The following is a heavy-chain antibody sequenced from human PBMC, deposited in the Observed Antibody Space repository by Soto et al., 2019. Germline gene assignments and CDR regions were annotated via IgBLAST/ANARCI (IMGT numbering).Heavy chain of an antibody. D-gene: IGHD3-10*01. CDR1: GFTVSSNY. CDR2: IYSGGST. V-gene: IGHV3-53*01. J-gene: IGHJ6*02. CDR3: ARDGEGHYYGMDV. Sequence: VGSLRLSCAASGFTVSSNYMSWVRQAPGKGLEWVSVIYSGGSTYYADSVKGRFTISRDNSKNTLYLQMNSLRAEDTAVYYCARDGEGHYYGMDVWGQGTTVTVSS.